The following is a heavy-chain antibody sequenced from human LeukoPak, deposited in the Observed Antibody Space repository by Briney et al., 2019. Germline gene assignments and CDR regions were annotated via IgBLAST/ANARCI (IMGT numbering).Heavy chain of an antibody. V-gene: IGHV3-48*03. CDR2: ISSSGSTI. CDR3: ARGDDFWSGYPNWFDP. CDR1: GFTFSSYE. D-gene: IGHD3-3*01. J-gene: IGHJ5*02. Sequence: PGGSLRLSCAASGFTFSSYEMNWVRQAPGKGLEWVSYISSSGSTISYADSVKGRFTISRDNAKNSLYLQMNSLRAEDTAVYYCARGDDFWSGYPNWFDPWGQGTLVTVSS.